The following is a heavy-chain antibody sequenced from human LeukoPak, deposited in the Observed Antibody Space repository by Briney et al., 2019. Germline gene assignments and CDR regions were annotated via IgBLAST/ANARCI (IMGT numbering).Heavy chain of an antibody. J-gene: IGHJ4*02. D-gene: IGHD4/OR15-4a*01. CDR1: GFTFSNYS. V-gene: IGHV3-48*01. Sequence: GGSLRLSCADSGFTFSNYSMNWVRQAPGKGLEWVSYISSSSSTIYYADSVKGRFTISRDNAKNSLYLQMNSLRAEDTAVYYCARRAGAYSHPYDYWGQGTLVTVSS. CDR2: ISSSSSTI. CDR3: ARRAGAYSHPYDY.